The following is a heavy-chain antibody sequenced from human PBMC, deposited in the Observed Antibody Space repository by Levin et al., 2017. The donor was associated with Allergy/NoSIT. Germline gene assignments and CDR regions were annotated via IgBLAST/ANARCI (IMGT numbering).Heavy chain of an antibody. Sequence: SCAASGFTFSDYYMSWIRQAPGKGLEWVSYISSSSSYTNYADSVKGRFTISRDNAKNSLYLQMNSLRAEDTAVYYCARVYSSGWYTAEYFQHWGQGTLVTVSS. D-gene: IGHD6-19*01. CDR3: ARVYSSGWYTAEYFQH. CDR1: GFTFSDYY. J-gene: IGHJ1*01. V-gene: IGHV3-11*05. CDR2: ISSSSSYT.